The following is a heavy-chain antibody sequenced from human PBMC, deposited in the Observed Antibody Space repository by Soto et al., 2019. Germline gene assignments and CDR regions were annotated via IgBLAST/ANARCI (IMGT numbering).Heavy chain of an antibody. CDR1: GGSISSYY. Sequence: PSETMSLTCTVFGGSISSYYWGWIRQPPGKGLVWIGSIYYSGSTYYNPSLKSRVTISVDTSKNQFSLKLSSVTAADTAVYYCATQHVLLWFGELLDYYGMDVWGQGTTVTVSS. CDR3: ATQHVLLWFGELLDYYGMDV. D-gene: IGHD3-10*01. CDR2: IYYSGST. V-gene: IGHV4-39*01. J-gene: IGHJ6*02.